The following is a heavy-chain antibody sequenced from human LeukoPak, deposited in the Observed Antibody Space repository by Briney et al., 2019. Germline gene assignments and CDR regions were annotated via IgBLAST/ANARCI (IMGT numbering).Heavy chain of an antibody. CDR3: ARQRSGFWSGRYGMDV. CDR1: GGSISRSGYY. D-gene: IGHD3-3*01. J-gene: IGHJ6*02. V-gene: IGHV4-31*03. Sequence: PSETLSLTCTVSGGSISRSGYYWSWIRQHPGKGLEWIGYIYYSGSTYYNPSLKSRVTISVDTSKNQFSLKLSSVTAADTAVYYCARQRSGFWSGRYGMDVWGQGTTVTVSS. CDR2: IYYSGST.